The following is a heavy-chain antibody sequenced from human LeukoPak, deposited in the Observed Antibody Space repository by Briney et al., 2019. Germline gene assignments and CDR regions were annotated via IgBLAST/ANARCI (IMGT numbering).Heavy chain of an antibody. CDR3: ARLRRNSRDDAFDI. D-gene: IGHD6-13*01. Sequence: SETLSLTCTVSGGSISSYYWSWIRQPPGKGLEWIGYIYYSGGTNYNPSLKSRVTISVDTSKNQFSLKLSSVTAADTAVYYCARLRRNSRDDAFDIWGQGTMVTVSS. V-gene: IGHV4-59*08. J-gene: IGHJ3*02. CDR2: IYYSGGT. CDR1: GGSISSYY.